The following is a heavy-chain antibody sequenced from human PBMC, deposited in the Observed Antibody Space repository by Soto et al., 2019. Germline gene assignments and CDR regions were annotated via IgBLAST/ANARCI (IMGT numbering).Heavy chain of an antibody. CDR3: ARLVDDFWSGYSYYYYGMDV. Sequence: ASVKVSCKASGYTFTSYDINWVRQAIGQGLEWMGWMNPNSGNTGYAQKFQGRVTMTRNTSISTAYMELSSLRSEDTAVYYCARLVDDFWSGYSYYYYGMDVWGQGTTVTVSS. D-gene: IGHD3-3*01. J-gene: IGHJ6*02. CDR1: GYTFTSYD. V-gene: IGHV1-8*01. CDR2: MNPNSGNT.